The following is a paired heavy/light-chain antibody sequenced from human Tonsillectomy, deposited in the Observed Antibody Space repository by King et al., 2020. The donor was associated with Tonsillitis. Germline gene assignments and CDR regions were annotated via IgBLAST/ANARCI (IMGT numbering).Light chain of an antibody. CDR2: DAS. CDR3: QQRSNWPPGFT. J-gene: IGKJ3*01. CDR1: QRVSTY. V-gene: IGKV3-11*01. Sequence: EIVLTQSPATLSLSPGERATLSCRASQRVSTYLAWYQQKPGQAPRLLIYDASNRATGIPARFSGSGSGTDFTLTISSLEPEDSAVYYCQQRSNWPPGFTFGPGTKVNIK.
Heavy chain of an antibody. Sequence: EVQLVESGGGLVQPGRSLRLSCTASGFTFGNYAMSWFRQAPGKGLEWVGFIRSKAYGGTTEYAASVKGRFSISRDDSKSIASLQMNSLKTEDTAVYYCTREENIAAAVPGSWGQGTLVTVSS. CDR3: TREENIAAAVPGS. D-gene: IGHD6-13*01. V-gene: IGHV3-49*03. J-gene: IGHJ5*02. CDR2: IRSKAYGGTT. CDR1: GFTFGNYA.